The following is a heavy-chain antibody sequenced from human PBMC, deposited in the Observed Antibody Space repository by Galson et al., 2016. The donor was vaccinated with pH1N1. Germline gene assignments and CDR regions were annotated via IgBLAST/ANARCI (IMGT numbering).Heavy chain of an antibody. D-gene: IGHD2-21*01. CDR2: IIPIYGTA. J-gene: IGHJ6*02. V-gene: IGHV1-69*13. CDR1: GGTFTSFG. Sequence: SVKVSCKASGGTFTSFGISWVRQAPGQGLEWMGGIIPIYGTADYAQKFQGRVTITAYESTSTAYMELNSLRSEDTAVYYCASRPVVVSDRYYYFYDLDVWGQGTTVTVSS. CDR3: ASRPVVVSDRYYYFYDLDV.